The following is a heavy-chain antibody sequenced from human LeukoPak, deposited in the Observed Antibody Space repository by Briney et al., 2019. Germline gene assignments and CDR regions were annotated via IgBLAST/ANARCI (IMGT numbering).Heavy chain of an antibody. CDR2: IYPGNSDI. V-gene: IGHV5-51*01. D-gene: IGHD2-2*01. J-gene: IGHJ4*02. CDR3: ERHLSSITSCPNY. CDR1: GXKFTSYC. Sequence: PGESLKISSKCSGXKFTSYCIGWVRQMSGKGLEWMGVIYPGNSDITYSPSFQGPVTISADKSVSPAYLHWSTLKASDTAIYYCERHLSSITSCPNYWGQGTLVTVSS.